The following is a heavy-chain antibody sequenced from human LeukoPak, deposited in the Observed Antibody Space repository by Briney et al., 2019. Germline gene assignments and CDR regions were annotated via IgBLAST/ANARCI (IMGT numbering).Heavy chain of an antibody. J-gene: IGHJ4*02. CDR2: ISYDGSKI. D-gene: IGHD3-10*01. CDR3: ARDHVVSGSDY. Sequence: GGSLRLSCAASGFTFNIYPLHWVRQAPGKGLEWVTLISYDGSKIYYADSVKGRFTISRDNSKNTLYLQMNSLRAEDTAVYYCARDHVVSGSDYWGQGTLVTVSS. CDR1: GFTFNIYP. V-gene: IGHV3-30-3*01.